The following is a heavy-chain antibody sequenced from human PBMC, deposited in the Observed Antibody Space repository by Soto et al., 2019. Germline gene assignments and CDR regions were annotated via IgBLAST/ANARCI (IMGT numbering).Heavy chain of an antibody. CDR3: AREPYYDFWSGYYTGGDWFDP. D-gene: IGHD3-3*01. Sequence: SETLSLTCTVSGGSISSYYWSWIRQPAGKGLEWIGRIYTSGSTNYNPSLKSRVTMSVDTSKNQFSLKLSSVTAADTAVYYCAREPYYDFWSGYYTGGDWFDPWGQGTLVTVYS. CDR2: IYTSGST. V-gene: IGHV4-4*07. CDR1: GGSISSYY. J-gene: IGHJ5*02.